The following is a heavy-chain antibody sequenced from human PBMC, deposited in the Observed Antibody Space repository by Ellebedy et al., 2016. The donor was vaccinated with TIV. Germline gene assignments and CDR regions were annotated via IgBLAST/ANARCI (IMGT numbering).Heavy chain of an antibody. CDR1: GGSFSDHY. J-gene: IGHJ4*02. D-gene: IGHD2-15*01. CDR2: ISYTSSSI. Sequence: PSETLSLTCGVYGGSFSDHYWAWIRQAPGKGLEWVSYISYTSSSIYYADSVKGRFTISRDNAKNSLYLQMNSLRDEDTAVYYCARDQGDIVRTPGIDFWGQGTLVTVSS. CDR3: ARDQGDIVRTPGIDF. V-gene: IGHV3-11*04.